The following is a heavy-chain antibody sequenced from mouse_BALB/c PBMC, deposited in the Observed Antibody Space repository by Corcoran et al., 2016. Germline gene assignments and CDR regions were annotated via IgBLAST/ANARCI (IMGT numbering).Heavy chain of an antibody. J-gene: IGHJ2*01. V-gene: IGHV9-3-1*01. Sequence: QIQLVQSGPELKKPGETVKISCKASGYTFTNYGMNWVKQAPGKGLKWMGWINTYTGEPTYADDFKGRFAFSLETSASTAYLQINNLKNEDTATYFCALYYGSSYVDYWGQGTTLTVSS. CDR3: ALYYGSSYVDY. CDR1: GYTFTNYG. D-gene: IGHD1-1*01. CDR2: INTYTGEP.